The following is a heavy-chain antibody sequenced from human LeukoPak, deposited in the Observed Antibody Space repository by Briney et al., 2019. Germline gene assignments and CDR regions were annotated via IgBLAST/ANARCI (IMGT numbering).Heavy chain of an antibody. CDR2: ISPDGSST. D-gene: IGHD6-6*01. Sequence: PGGSLRLSCAASGFTFSNYWMHWVRQGPGKGLVWVSRISPDGSSTTYADSVKGRFIISRDNAQNTVYLQMSSLRLEDTAVYYCAREYGSSSGRAFDYWGQGTLVTASS. V-gene: IGHV3-74*01. CDR3: AREYGSSSGRAFDY. J-gene: IGHJ4*02. CDR1: GFTFSNYW.